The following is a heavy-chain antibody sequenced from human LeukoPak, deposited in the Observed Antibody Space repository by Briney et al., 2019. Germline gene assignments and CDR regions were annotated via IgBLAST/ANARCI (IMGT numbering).Heavy chain of an antibody. CDR3: AKAVTMWQLTGNWFDP. V-gene: IGHV3-23*01. CDR2: ISGSGGST. Sequence: GGSLRLSCAASGFTFNSYAMSWVRQAPGKGLEWVSAISGSGGSTYYADSVKGRFTISRDNSKNTLYLQMNSLRAEDTAVYYCAKAVTMWQLTGNWFDPWGQGTLVTASS. CDR1: GFTFNSYA. D-gene: IGHD3-10*02. J-gene: IGHJ5*02.